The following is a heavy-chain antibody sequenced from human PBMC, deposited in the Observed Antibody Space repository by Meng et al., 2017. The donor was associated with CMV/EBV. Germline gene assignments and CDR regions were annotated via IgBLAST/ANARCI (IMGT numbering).Heavy chain of an antibody. J-gene: IGHJ4*02. CDR2: TYNRSKCYA. V-gene: IGHV6-1*01. CDR3: AREIAVSDTRFDY. D-gene: IGHD6-19*01. Sequence: SRNSSAWSFSQQSPSRVLECRVMTYNRSKCYADYAVPVKSRITINPDTSKNPFSLQLNSLTPEDTAVYYCAREIAVSDTRFDYWGQGTLVTVSS. CDR1: SRNSSA.